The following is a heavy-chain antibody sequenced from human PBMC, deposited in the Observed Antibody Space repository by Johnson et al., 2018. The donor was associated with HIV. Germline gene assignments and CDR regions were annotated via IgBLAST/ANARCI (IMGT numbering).Heavy chain of an antibody. CDR2: ISYDGSNK. V-gene: IGHV3-30*18. D-gene: IGHD3/OR15-3a*01. J-gene: IGHJ3*01. Sequence: QVQLVESGGGVVQPGRSLSLSCAASGFTFSYYGVHWVRQAPGKGLEWVSLISYDGSNKYYTDSVKGLSTISRDNSNNTLYLHMNSLRPDDTGVYYCAKDKFMFLDNPVDAFDVWGQGTMVTFSS. CDR3: AKDKFMFLDNPVDAFDV. CDR1: GFTFSYYG.